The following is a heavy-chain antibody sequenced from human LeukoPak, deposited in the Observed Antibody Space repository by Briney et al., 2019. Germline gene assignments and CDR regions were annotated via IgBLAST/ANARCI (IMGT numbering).Heavy chain of an antibody. CDR2: INQDGSEK. Sequence: PGGSLRLSCAGSGFTSSSYWMTWVRQAPGKGLEWVANINQDGSEKCYVDSVKGRFTISRDNAKNSLYLQMNSLRAEDTAVYYCARARRRTTVETAHYFDYWGQGTLVTVSS. V-gene: IGHV3-7*01. J-gene: IGHJ4*02. CDR1: GFTSSSYW. D-gene: IGHD4-17*01. CDR3: ARARRRTTVETAHYFDY.